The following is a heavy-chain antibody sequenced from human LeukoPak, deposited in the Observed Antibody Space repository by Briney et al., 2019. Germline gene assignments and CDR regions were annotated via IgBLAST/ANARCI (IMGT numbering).Heavy chain of an antibody. D-gene: IGHD7-27*01. V-gene: IGHV3-30*03. CDR1: GFIFSRYG. J-gene: IGHJ4*02. Sequence: GGSLRLSCAASGFIFSRYGMHWVRQAPGKGLEWVAVVSYDGTETKYADSVKGRLNLSRDNSKNTLYLQMNSLRAEDTAVYYCARENWGSGGIDYWGQGTLVTVSS. CDR2: VSYDGTET. CDR3: ARENWGSGGIDY.